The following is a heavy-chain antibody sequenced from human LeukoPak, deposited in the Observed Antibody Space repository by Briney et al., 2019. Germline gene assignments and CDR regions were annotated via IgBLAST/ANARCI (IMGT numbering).Heavy chain of an antibody. CDR3: ARDRRHSSSWYEGYYYYYGMDV. D-gene: IGHD6-13*01. J-gene: IGHJ6*02. Sequence: GGSLRLSCAASGFTFSSYSMNWVRQAPGKGLEWVSSISSSSSYIYYADSVKGRFTISRDNAKNSLYLQMNSLRAEDTAVYYCARDRRHSSSWYEGYYYYYGMDVWGQGTTVTVSS. V-gene: IGHV3-21*01. CDR2: ISSSSSYI. CDR1: GFTFSSYS.